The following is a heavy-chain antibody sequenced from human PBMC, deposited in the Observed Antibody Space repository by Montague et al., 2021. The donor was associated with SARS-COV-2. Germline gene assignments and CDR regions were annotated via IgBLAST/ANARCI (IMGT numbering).Heavy chain of an antibody. CDR2: INHSGST. J-gene: IGHJ4*02. V-gene: IGHV4-34*01. D-gene: IGHD6-13*01. Sequence: SETLSLTCAVYGGSFSGYYWSWIRQPPGKGLEWIGEINHSGSTNYNPSLKSRVTISVDTSKNQFSLKLSSVTAADKAVYYCASWAAAGTGFDYWGQGTLVTVSS. CDR3: ASWAAAGTGFDY. CDR1: GGSFSGYY.